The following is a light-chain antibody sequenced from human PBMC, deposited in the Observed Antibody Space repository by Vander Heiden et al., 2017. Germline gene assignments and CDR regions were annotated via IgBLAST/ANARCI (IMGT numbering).Light chain of an antibody. CDR2: EVS. Sequence: QSALTQPPSASGSPGQSVTISCTGTSSDVGSYNYVSWYQQHPGKAPKLMIYEVSKRPSGVPDRFSGSKSGNTASLTVSGLQAEDEADYYCSSYAGSNNYVLGTGTKVTVL. V-gene: IGLV2-8*01. CDR1: SSDVGSYNY. J-gene: IGLJ1*01. CDR3: SSYAGSNNYV.